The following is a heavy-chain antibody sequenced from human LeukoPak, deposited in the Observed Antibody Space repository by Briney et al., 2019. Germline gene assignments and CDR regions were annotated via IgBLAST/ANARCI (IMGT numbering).Heavy chain of an antibody. CDR1: GFTLDDYA. J-gene: IGHJ3*02. CDR2: ISWNSGRI. V-gene: IGHV3-9*01. CDR3: AKDEDGDYAFDI. D-gene: IGHD4-17*01. Sequence: HPGRSLRLSCAASGFTLDDYAVHWVRQPPGKGLEWVSGISWNSGRIGYVDSVKGRFTISRDNAKNSLYLQMNSLRLEDTALYYCAKDEDGDYAFDIWGQGTMVTVSS.